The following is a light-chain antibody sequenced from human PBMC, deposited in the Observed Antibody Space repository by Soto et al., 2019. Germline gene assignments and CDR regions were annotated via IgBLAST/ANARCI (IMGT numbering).Light chain of an antibody. Sequence: AIRLTQSPSSLSASPGDRVTITCRASQDISSYLAWYQQKPGKAPNLLIYVASTLQSGVPSRFSGSASGTDFTLTISRLQSEDFATYYCQQYYEFPLTFGGGTKV. J-gene: IGKJ4*01. CDR3: QQYYEFPLT. V-gene: IGKV1-8*01. CDR2: VAS. CDR1: QDISSY.